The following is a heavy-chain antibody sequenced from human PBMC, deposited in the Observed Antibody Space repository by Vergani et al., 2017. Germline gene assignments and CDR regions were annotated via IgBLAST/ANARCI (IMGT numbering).Heavy chain of an antibody. J-gene: IGHJ4*02. V-gene: IGHV1-69-2*01. Sequence: EVQLVQSGAEVKKPGATVKISCKVSGYTFTDYYMHWVQQAPGKGLEWMGLVDPEDGETIYAEKFQGRVTITADESTSTAYMELSSLRSEDTAVYYCARNYYGSGSYYGEGYYFDYWGQGTLVTVSS. CDR3: ARNYYGSGSYYGEGYYFDY. CDR2: VDPEDGET. CDR1: GYTFTDYY. D-gene: IGHD3-10*01.